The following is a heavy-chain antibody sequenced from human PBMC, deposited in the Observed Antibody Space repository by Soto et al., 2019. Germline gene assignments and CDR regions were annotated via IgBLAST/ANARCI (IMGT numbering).Heavy chain of an antibody. CDR3: ARATHYDILTGYWFDY. D-gene: IGHD3-9*01. Sequence: ETLSLTCAVSGYSISSGYYWGWIRQPPGKGLEWIGYIYYSGSTNYNPSLKSRVTISVDTSKNQFSLKLSSVTAADTAVYYCARATHYDILTGYWFDYWGQGTMVTVSS. CDR2: IYYSGST. J-gene: IGHJ4*02. V-gene: IGHV4-38-2*01. CDR1: GYSISSGYY.